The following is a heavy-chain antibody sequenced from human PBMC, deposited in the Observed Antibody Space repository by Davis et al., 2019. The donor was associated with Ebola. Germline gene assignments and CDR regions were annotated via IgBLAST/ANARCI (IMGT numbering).Heavy chain of an antibody. V-gene: IGHV5-51*01. CDR3: ARATSSDY. CDR2: IYPGDSDT. D-gene: IGHD6-6*01. CDR1: GYSFFRYW. J-gene: IGHJ4*02. Sequence: GGSLRLSCKGSGYSFFRYWIGWVRQMPGKGLEWMGIIYPGDSDTRYSPSFQGQITISADRSISTAYLQWSSLKASDTAIYYCARATSSDYWGQGTLVTVSS.